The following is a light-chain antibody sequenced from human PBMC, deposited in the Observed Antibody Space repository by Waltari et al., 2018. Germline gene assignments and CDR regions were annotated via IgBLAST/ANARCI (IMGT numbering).Light chain of an antibody. V-gene: IGKV2-29*02. CDR2: RVS. CDR3: MQALQTLT. CDR1: QSLLDSDGNTY. J-gene: IGKJ4*01. Sequence: DIVMPQTPLSLPVTPGEPASISCRSSQSLLDSDGNTYLYWYLQKPGQPPRLLIYRVSNRFSGVPDRFSGNGSDSDFTLTISRVEAEDVGVYYCMQALQTLTFGGGTKVEIK.